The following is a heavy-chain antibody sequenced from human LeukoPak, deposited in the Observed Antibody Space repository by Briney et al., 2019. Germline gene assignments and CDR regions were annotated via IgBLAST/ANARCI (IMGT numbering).Heavy chain of an antibody. CDR1: GGSISSYY. J-gene: IGHJ4*02. D-gene: IGHD6-13*01. CDR3: ARVAYSSSWYLDSAFDY. CDR2: IYYSGST. Sequence: SETLSLTCTASGGSISSYYWSWIRQPPGKGLEWIGDIYYSGSTNYNPSLKSRVTISVDTSKNHFSLKLSSVTAPDTAVYYCARVAYSSSWYLDSAFDYWGQGALVTVSS. V-gene: IGHV4-59*01.